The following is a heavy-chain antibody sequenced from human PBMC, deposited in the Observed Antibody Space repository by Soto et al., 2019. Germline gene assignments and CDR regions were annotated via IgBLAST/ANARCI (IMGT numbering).Heavy chain of an antibody. Sequence: VASVKVSCKASGGTFSSYAISWVRQAPGQGLEWMGGIIPIFGTATYAQKFQGRVTITADKSTSTAYMELSSLRSEDTAVYYCARRRDWPTELDAFDIWGQGTMVTVSS. CDR2: IIPIFGTA. V-gene: IGHV1-69*06. CDR1: GGTFSSYA. CDR3: ARRRDWPTELDAFDI. J-gene: IGHJ3*02. D-gene: IGHD3-9*01.